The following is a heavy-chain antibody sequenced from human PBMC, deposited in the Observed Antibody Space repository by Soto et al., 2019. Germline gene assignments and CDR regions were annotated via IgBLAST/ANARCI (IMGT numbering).Heavy chain of an antibody. V-gene: IGHV4-34*01. CDR1: GGSFSGYY. J-gene: IGHJ6*02. CDR3: AREGIGYSYGYRTYYYYGMDV. Sequence: PSETLSLTCAVYGGSFSGYYWSWIRQPPGKGLEWIGEINHSGSTNYNPSLKSRVTISVDTSKNQFSLKLSSVTAADTAVYYCAREGIGYSYGYRTYYYYGMDVWGQGTTVTVS. D-gene: IGHD5-18*01. CDR2: INHSGST.